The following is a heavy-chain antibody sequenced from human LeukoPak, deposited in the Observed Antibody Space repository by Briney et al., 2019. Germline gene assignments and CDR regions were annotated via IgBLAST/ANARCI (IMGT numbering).Heavy chain of an antibody. D-gene: IGHD3-10*01. CDR2: ISAYSGNT. V-gene: IGHV1-18*01. J-gene: IGHJ3*02. Sequence: GASVKVSCKASGYTFTSYGISWVRQAPGQGLEWMGWISAYSGNTNYVQRFQGRVTMTTDTSTSTAYMELRSLRSDDTAVYYCARDRPGDEAFDIWGQGTTVTVSS. CDR1: GYTFTSYG. CDR3: ARDRPGDEAFDI.